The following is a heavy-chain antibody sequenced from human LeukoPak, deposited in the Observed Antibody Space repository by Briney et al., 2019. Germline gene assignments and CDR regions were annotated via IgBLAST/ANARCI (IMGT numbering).Heavy chain of an antibody. J-gene: IGHJ4*02. CDR3: ARGGGWDSFFDY. Sequence: GEPLKISCKGSGYSFTSYWISWVRQMPGKGLEWMGRIDPSDSYTNYSPSFQGHVTISADKSISTAYLQWSSLKASDTAMYYCARGGGWDSFFDYWGQGTLVTVSS. CDR2: IDPSDSYT. CDR1: GYSFTSYW. D-gene: IGHD6-19*01. V-gene: IGHV5-10-1*01.